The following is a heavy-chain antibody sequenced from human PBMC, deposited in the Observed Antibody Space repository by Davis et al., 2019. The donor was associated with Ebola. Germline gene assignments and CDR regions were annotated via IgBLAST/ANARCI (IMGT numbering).Heavy chain of an antibody. Sequence: PGGSLRLSCAASGFTFSSFAMSWVRQAPGEGLEWVSTINGKTGSTYYPDSVKGRFTISRDDSKNTLYLQMNSLRAEDAAVYFCAREGFGGGSFWGQGILVTVSS. CDR1: GFTFSSFA. V-gene: IGHV3-23*01. D-gene: IGHD3-16*01. CDR2: INGKTGST. CDR3: AREGFGGGSF. J-gene: IGHJ4*02.